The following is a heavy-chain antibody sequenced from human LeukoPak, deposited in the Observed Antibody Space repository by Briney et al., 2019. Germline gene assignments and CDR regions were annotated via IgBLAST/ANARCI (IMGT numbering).Heavy chain of an antibody. CDR3: ARSGERLGDDAFDI. D-gene: IGHD6-19*01. CDR2: INPNSGGT. V-gene: IGHV1-2*04. Sequence: ASVKVSCKASGGTFSSYAISWVRQAPGQGLEWMGWINPNSGGTNYAQKFQGWVTMTRDTSISTAYMELSRLRSDDTAVYYCARSGERLGDDAFDIWGQGTMVTVSS. CDR1: GGTFSSYA. J-gene: IGHJ3*02.